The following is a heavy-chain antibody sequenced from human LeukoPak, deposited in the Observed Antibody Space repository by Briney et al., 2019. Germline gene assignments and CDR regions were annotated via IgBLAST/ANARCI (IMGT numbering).Heavy chain of an antibody. CDR3: ARDLPIAAAGDFDY. J-gene: IGHJ4*02. Sequence: ASVKVSCKASGYTFTSYGISWVRQAPGQGLEWMGWISAYNGNTNYAQKLQGRVTMTTDTSTSTANMELRSLRSDDTAVYYCARDLPIAAAGDFDYWGQGTLVTVSP. V-gene: IGHV1-18*01. D-gene: IGHD6-13*01. CDR1: GYTFTSYG. CDR2: ISAYNGNT.